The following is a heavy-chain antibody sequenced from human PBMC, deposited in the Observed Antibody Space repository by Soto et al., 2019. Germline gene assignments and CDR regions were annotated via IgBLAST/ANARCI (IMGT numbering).Heavy chain of an antibody. CDR1: GFTFSSYG. CDR3: AKDRAVVTPHGMDV. Sequence: GGSLRLSCAASGFTFSSYGMHWVRQAPGKGLEWVAVISYDGSNKYYADSVKGRFTISRDNSKNTLYLQMNSLRAEDTAVYYCAKDRAVVTPHGMDVWGQGTTVTVSS. CDR2: ISYDGSNK. V-gene: IGHV3-30*18. D-gene: IGHD2-21*02. J-gene: IGHJ6*02.